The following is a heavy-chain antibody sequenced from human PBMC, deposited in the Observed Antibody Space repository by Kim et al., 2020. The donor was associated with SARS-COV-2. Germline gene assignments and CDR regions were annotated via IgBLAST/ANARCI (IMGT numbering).Heavy chain of an antibody. CDR2: DGSNK. D-gene: IGHD1-7*01. CDR3: AEGVTGT. Sequence: DGSNKYYADSVKGRFTISRDNSKNTLYLQMNSLRAEDTAVYYCAEGVTGTWGQGTLVTVSS. J-gene: IGHJ4*02. V-gene: IGHV3-30*02.